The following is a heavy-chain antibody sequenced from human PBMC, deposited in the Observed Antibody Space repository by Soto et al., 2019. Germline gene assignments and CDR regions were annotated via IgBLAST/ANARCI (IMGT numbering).Heavy chain of an antibody. CDR3: ARDRRGRADGFIYYYGMEV. V-gene: IGHV4-61*01. Sequence: QVHLQESGPGLVKPSGTLSLICSVSGESVGRGTNYWSWGWRARGGGLEGVGHIFDAATTNYSPSFESRVSISLDAAKNQVSLKLTSVTAADTAIYYCARDRRGRADGFIYYYGMEVWGQGTSVTVSS. CDR1: GESVGRGTNY. D-gene: IGHD4-17*01. CDR2: IFDAATT. J-gene: IGHJ6*02.